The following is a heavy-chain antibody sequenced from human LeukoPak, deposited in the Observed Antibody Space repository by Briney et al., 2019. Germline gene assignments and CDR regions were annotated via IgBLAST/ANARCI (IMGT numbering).Heavy chain of an antibody. D-gene: IGHD2-2*01. CDR1: GFTFSSYG. Sequence: GGFLRLSCPASGFTFSSYGMHWFRQPPAKGLKGVAFIRYDGSNKYYADSVKGRFTISRDNSKNTLYLQMNSLRAEDTAVYYCANGPRHCSSTSCYGGYWGQGTLVTVSS. CDR2: IRYDGSNK. J-gene: IGHJ4*02. CDR3: ANGPRHCSSTSCYGGY. V-gene: IGHV3-30*02.